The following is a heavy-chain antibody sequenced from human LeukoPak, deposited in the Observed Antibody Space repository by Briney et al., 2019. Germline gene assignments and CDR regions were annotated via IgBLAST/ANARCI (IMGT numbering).Heavy chain of an antibody. CDR3: ARGGPRDYYEDY. CDR1: GYTFTSYD. J-gene: IGHJ4*02. CDR2: MNPNSGNT. V-gene: IGHV1-8*03. D-gene: IGHD3-22*01. Sequence: ASVKVSCKASGYTFTSYDINWVRQATGQGLEWMGWMNPNSGNTGYAQKFQGRVTITRNTSIGTAYMELSSLRSEDTAVYYCARGGPRDYYEDYWGQGTLVTVSS.